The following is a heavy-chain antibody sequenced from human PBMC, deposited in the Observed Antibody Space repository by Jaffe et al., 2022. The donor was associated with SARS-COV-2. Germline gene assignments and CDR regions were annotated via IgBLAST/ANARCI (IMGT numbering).Heavy chain of an antibody. Sequence: VQLVESGGGLVKPGGSLRLSCAASGFTFNSYSMNWVRQAPGKGLEWVSSISTTSNYIYYADSVKGRFTVSRDNAKNSLYLQMNSLRAEDTAVYYCAREGIATFGVVGGFYYFDYWGQGTLVTVSS. J-gene: IGHJ4*02. V-gene: IGHV3-21*01. CDR3: AREGIATFGVVGGFYYFDY. D-gene: IGHD3-3*01. CDR2: ISTTSNYI. CDR1: GFTFNSYS.